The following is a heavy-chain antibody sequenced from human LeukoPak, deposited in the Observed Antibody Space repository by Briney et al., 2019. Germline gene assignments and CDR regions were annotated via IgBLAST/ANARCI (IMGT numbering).Heavy chain of an antibody. CDR1: RFTFSSFE. D-gene: IGHD5-18*01. CDR2: ISSSGRTI. CDR3: ARRGYTSGLDY. Sequence: GGSLRLSCAASRFTFSSFEMNWVRQAPGKGLEWVSYISSSGRTIYYADSVKGRFTTSRDNAKNSLYLQVNSLRAEDTAVYYCARRGYTSGLDYWGQGTLVTVSS. V-gene: IGHV3-48*03. J-gene: IGHJ4*02.